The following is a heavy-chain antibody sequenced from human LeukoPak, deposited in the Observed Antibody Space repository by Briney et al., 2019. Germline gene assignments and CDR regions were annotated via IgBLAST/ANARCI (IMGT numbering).Heavy chain of an antibody. CDR3: TTRRAYCGGDCYSADY. CDR2: IKSKTDGWTT. Sequence: PGGSLRLSCAASGFTFSNAWMSWVRQAPGKGLEWVGRIKSKTDGWTTDYAAPVKGRFTISRDDSKNTLYLQMNSLKTEDTAVYYCTTRRAYCGGDCYSADYWGQGTLVTVSS. CDR1: GFTFSNAW. D-gene: IGHD2-21*02. J-gene: IGHJ4*02. V-gene: IGHV3-15*01.